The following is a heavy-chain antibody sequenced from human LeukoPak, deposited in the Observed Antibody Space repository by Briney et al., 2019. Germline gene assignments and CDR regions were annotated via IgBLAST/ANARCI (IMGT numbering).Heavy chain of an antibody. V-gene: IGHV3-23*01. CDR3: AKDQQLVLYYYYGMDV. CDR2: ISGSGGST. CDR1: GFTFTSYS. D-gene: IGHD6-13*01. Sequence: GALRLSCAASGFTFTSYSMNWVRQAPGKGLEWVSTISGSGGSTYYADSVKGRFTISRDNSKNTLYLQMNSLRAEDTAVYYCAKDQQLVLYYYYGMDVWGQGTTVTVSS. J-gene: IGHJ6*02.